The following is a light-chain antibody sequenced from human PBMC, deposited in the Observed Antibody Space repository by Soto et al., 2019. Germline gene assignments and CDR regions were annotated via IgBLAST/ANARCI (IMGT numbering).Light chain of an antibody. J-gene: IGKJ1*01. CDR2: AAS. Sequence: DIQLTQSPSTLSASVGDRVTITCRASQSLNNRLAWYQQKPGKAPKLLIYAASTLQSGVPSRFSGSGSGTEFTLTISSLQPEDFATYYCQQTYNTPRTFGQGTKVDIK. CDR1: QSLNNR. V-gene: IGKV1-39*01. CDR3: QQTYNTPRT.